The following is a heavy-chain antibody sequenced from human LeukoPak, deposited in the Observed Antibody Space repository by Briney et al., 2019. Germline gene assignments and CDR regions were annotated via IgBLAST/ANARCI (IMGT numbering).Heavy chain of an antibody. CDR1: GFTFSSYW. J-gene: IGHJ4*02. Sequence: PGGSLRLSCAASGFTFSSYWMSWVRQAPGKGLEWVANIKQDGSEKYYVDSVKGRFTISRDNAKNSLYLQMNSLRAEDTAVYYCARDSNYYDSSGYPPGDYWGQGTLVTVSS. D-gene: IGHD3-22*01. CDR3: ARDSNYYDSSGYPPGDY. V-gene: IGHV3-7*01. CDR2: IKQDGSEK.